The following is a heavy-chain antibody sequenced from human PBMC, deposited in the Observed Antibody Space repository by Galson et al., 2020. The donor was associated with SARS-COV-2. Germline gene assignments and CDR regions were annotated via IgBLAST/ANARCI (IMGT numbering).Heavy chain of an antibody. Sequence: ATETLSLTCSVSGRSISSSYRSWIRQPPWKAPEWIGYIYYSGSTHYNPSLKSRVTMSVDTSKNLFFLKLSSVTAADTAVYYCARGCDYWGQGTLVTVSS. D-gene: IGHD6-19*01. V-gene: IGHV4-59*01. CDR1: GRSISSSY. J-gene: IGHJ4*02. CDR2: IYYSGST. CDR3: ARGCDY.